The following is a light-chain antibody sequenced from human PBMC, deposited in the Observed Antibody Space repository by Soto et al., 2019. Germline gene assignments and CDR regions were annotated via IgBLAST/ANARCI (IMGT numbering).Light chain of an antibody. CDR3: CSVAGGPNVV. V-gene: IGLV2-8*01. CDR2: EVT. J-gene: IGLJ1*01. Sequence: QSVLIHPPSASGSPGQSVTISCTGTRRDIGGYDFVSWYQQHPGKAPKLLISEVTKRPSGVPDRFSGSKSGNTASLTISGLQSDDEADYYCCSVAGGPNVVFGTGTTVTV. CDR1: RRDIGGYDF.